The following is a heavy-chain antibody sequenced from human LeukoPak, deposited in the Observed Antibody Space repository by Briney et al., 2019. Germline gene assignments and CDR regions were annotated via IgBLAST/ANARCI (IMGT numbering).Heavy chain of an antibody. CDR1: GGSISSSNW. CDR2: IYHSGST. Sequence: SETLSLTCAVSGGSISSSNWWSWVRQPSGKGLEWIGEIYHSGSTNYNPSLKSRVTISVDKSKNQFSLKLSSVTAADTAVYYCAKKRGHPDAFDIWGQGTMVTVSS. D-gene: IGHD3-10*01. V-gene: IGHV4-4*02. J-gene: IGHJ3*02. CDR3: AKKRGHPDAFDI.